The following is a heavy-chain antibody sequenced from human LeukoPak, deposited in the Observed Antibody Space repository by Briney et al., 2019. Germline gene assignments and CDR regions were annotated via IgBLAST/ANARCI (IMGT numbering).Heavy chain of an antibody. V-gene: IGHV3-53*01. CDR3: ARDRGVDTAMVNWFDP. CDR1: GFTVSSND. Sequence: GGSLRLSCAASGFTVSSNDMSWVRQAPGKGLEWVSVIYSGGSPYYADSVKGRFTISRDNAKNSLYLQMNSLRAEDTALYYCARDRGVDTAMVNWFDPWGQGTLVTVSS. D-gene: IGHD5-18*01. CDR2: IYSGGSP. J-gene: IGHJ5*02.